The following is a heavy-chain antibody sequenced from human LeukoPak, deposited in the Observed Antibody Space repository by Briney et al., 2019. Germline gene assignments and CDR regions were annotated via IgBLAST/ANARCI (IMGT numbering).Heavy chain of an antibody. Sequence: PSETLSLTCTVSGGSISSSSYYWGWIRQPPGKGLEWIGSISYSGSTYYNPSLNSRVTISVDTSKNQFSLKLSSVTAADTAVYYCARVSGDLWSGLAPTRPFDYWGQGTLVTVSS. CDR2: ISYSGST. V-gene: IGHV4-39*07. J-gene: IGHJ4*02. CDR1: GGSISSSSYY. D-gene: IGHD3-3*01. CDR3: ARVSGDLWSGLAPTRPFDY.